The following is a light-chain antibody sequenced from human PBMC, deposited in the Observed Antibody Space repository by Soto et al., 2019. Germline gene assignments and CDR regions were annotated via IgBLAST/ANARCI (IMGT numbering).Light chain of an antibody. CDR2: GAS. Sequence: EIVLTQSPGTLSLSPGERATLSCRASQSVSSSYLAWYQQKPGQAPRLLMYGASSRATGIPDMFSGSGSGTDFTLTISRLEPDGLAVYCWQQYGDSWTFGQGTKVEIK. CDR1: QSVSSSY. CDR3: QQYGDSWT. V-gene: IGKV3-20*01. J-gene: IGKJ1*01.